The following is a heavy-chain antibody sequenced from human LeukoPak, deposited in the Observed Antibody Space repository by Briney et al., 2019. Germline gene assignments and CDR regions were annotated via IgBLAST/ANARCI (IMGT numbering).Heavy chain of an antibody. CDR2: IRYDGSNK. CDR3: AKPAGSSSPRCGMDV. V-gene: IGHV3-30*02. J-gene: IGHJ6*02. D-gene: IGHD6-13*01. Sequence: PGGSLRLSCAASGFTFSSYGMHWVRQAPGKGLEWVAFIRYDGSNKYYADSVKGRFTISRDNSKNTLYLQMNSLRAEDTAVYYCAKPAGSSSPRCGMDVWGQGTTVTVSS. CDR1: GFTFSSYG.